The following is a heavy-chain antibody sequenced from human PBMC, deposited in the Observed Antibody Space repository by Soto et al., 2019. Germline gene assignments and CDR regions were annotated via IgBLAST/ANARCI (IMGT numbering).Heavy chain of an antibody. CDR2: IYYSGST. V-gene: IGHV4-59*08. J-gene: IGHJ4*02. CDR1: GGSISSYY. D-gene: IGHD3-3*01. CDR3: ARQEDYDFWSGHGGYFDY. Sequence: SETLSLTCTVSGGSISSYYWSWIRQPPGKGLEWIGYIYYSGSTNYNPSLKSRVTISVDTSKNQFSLKLSSVTAADTAVYYCARQEDYDFWSGHGGYFDYWGQETLVTVSS.